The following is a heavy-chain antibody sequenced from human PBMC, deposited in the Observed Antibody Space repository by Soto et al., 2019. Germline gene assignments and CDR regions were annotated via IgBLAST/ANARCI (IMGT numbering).Heavy chain of an antibody. CDR1: GFTFSSYA. J-gene: IGHJ4*02. D-gene: IGHD2-15*01. CDR3: AKDWSGYCSGGSCQYFDY. CDR2: ISGSGGST. V-gene: IGHV3-23*01. Sequence: EVQLLESGGGLVQPGGSLRLSCAASGFTFSSYAMSWVRQAPGKGLEWVSAISGSGGSTYYADSVKGRFTISRDNSKNTLQLQMNSLRAEDTAVYYCAKDWSGYCSGGSCQYFDYLGQGTLVTVSS.